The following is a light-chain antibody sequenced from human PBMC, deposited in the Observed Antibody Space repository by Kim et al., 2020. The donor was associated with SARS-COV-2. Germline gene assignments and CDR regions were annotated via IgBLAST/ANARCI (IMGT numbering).Light chain of an antibody. J-gene: IGLJ2*01. Sequence: QSALTQPASVSGSPGQSITISCTGTSSDIGAYKFVSWYQQHPGKAPKVIIYDVSNRPSGVSNRFSGSKSGNTASLTISGLQPEDEADYHCSSYTTSGVIFGGGTKLTVL. CDR3: SSYTTSGVI. CDR2: DVS. CDR1: SSDIGAYKF. V-gene: IGLV2-14*03.